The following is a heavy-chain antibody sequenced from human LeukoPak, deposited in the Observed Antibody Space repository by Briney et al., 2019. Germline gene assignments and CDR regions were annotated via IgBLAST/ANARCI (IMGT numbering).Heavy chain of an antibody. CDR1: EFTVSSNH. CDR3: ARFRTWGDKAFDY. V-gene: IGHV3-53*01. CDR2: IYTGGNT. Sequence: GGSLRLSCAVSEFTVSSNHMSWVRQPPGKGLEWVSTIYTGGNTYFADSVKGRFTISRDNPKNTVYLQMNSLRAEDTAVYYCARFRTWGDKAFDYWGQGTLVTVSS. D-gene: IGHD2-21*02. J-gene: IGHJ4*02.